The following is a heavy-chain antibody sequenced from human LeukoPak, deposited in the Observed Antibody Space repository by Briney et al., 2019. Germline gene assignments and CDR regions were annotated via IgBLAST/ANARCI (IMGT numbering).Heavy chain of an antibody. Sequence: GASVKVSCKASGYTFTSYDINWVRQATGQGLEWMGWMNPNSGNTGYAQKFQGRVTMTRNTSISTAYMELSSLRSEDTAVYYCARGDTMVRGESNWFDPWGQGTLVTVSS. D-gene: IGHD3-10*01. CDR2: MNPNSGNT. CDR1: GYTFTSYD. CDR3: ARGDTMVRGESNWFDP. V-gene: IGHV1-8*01. J-gene: IGHJ5*02.